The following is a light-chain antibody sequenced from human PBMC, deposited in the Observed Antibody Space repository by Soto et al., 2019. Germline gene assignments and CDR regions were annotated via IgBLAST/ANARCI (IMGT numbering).Light chain of an antibody. J-gene: IGKJ1*01. CDR3: QQRSNWPRT. V-gene: IGKV3-11*01. Sequence: EIVLTQSPATLSLSPGERATLSCRASQSVSSHLAWYQQKPGQAPRLLIYDASIRATDIPARFSGSGSGTDFTLTISSLEPEDFAVFYCQQRSNWPRTFGQGTKVEIK. CDR2: DAS. CDR1: QSVSSH.